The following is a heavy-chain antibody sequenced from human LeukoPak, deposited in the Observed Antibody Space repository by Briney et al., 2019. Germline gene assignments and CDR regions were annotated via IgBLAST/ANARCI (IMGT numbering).Heavy chain of an antibody. CDR3: ASGRGEGYNRQPNIDY. CDR1: GGSFSGYY. CDR2: INHSGST. Sequence: SETLSLTCAVYGGSFSGYYWSWIRQPPGKGLEWIGEINHSGSTNYNPSLKSRVTISVDTSKNQFSLKLSSVTAADTAVYYCASGRGEGYNRQPNIDYWGQGPRVTVPS. V-gene: IGHV4-34*01. J-gene: IGHJ4*02. D-gene: IGHD3-10*01.